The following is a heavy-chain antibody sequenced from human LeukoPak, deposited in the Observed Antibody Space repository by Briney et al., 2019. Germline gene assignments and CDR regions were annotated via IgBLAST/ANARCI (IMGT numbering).Heavy chain of an antibody. V-gene: IGHV4-34*01. Sequence: SETLSLTCAVYGGSFSGYYWSWIRQPPGKGLEWIGEINHSGSTNYNPPLKSRVTISVDTSKNQFSLKLSSVTAADTAVYYCARVAAAGTRTPFSDYWGQGTLVTVSS. CDR1: GGSFSGYY. D-gene: IGHD6-13*01. CDR2: INHSGST. CDR3: ARVAAAGTRTPFSDY. J-gene: IGHJ4*02.